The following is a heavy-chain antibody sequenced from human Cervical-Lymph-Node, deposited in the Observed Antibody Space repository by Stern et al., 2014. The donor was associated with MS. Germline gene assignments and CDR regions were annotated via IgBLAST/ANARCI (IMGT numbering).Heavy chain of an antibody. CDR1: GFVFRRYA. D-gene: IGHD1-26*01. J-gene: IGHJ4*02. Sequence: QVQLVESGGGVVQPWRSLRLSCAASGFVFRRYALHWVRQAPGKGLEWVALISYDGRDKYYTDSVKGRFTVSRDNSNNTVDLEMNSLRLEDTAVYYCAKGGSGSYLDWGQGSLVTVSS. CDR3: AKGGSGSYLD. CDR2: ISYDGRDK. V-gene: IGHV3-30*04.